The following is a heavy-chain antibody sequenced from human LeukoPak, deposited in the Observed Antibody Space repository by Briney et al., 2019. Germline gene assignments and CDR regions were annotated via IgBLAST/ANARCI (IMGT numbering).Heavy chain of an antibody. D-gene: IGHD3-10*01. J-gene: IGHJ5*02. CDR3: ARDGMYYYGLGRRGWFDP. Sequence: PSETLSLTCTVSGYSISSGYYWGWIRQPPGKGLEWIGNIHNSVSTYYNPSIKSRIIISVDTSKNQFSLNLRSVTAADTAVYYCARDGMYYYGLGRRGWFDPWGQGTLVTVSS. CDR2: IHNSVST. V-gene: IGHV4-38-2*02. CDR1: GYSISSGYY.